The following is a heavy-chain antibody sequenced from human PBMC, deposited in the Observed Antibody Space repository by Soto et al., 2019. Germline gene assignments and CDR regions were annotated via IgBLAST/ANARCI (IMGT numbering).Heavy chain of an antibody. J-gene: IGHJ4*02. V-gene: IGHV3-11*01. D-gene: IGHD2-2*02. CDR1: GYTFSDYY. Sequence: GGSIKFSSAASGYTFSDYYMSWIRQAPGKGLEWVSYISSSGSTIYYADSVKGRFTISRDNAKNSLYLQMNSLRAEDTAVYYCARDPAKIPDYWGQGTLVTGSS. CDR2: ISSSGSTI. CDR3: ARDPAKIPDY.